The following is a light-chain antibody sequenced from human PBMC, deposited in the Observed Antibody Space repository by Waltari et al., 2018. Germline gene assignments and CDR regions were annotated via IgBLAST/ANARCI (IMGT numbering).Light chain of an antibody. Sequence: EIVLTQSPATLSLSPGERATPSCRARQSVSSYLAWYQQKPCQAPRLLIYDASNRATGIPARFSGSGSGTYFTLTISSLEPEDFAVYYCQQRSNWPLLTFGGGTKVEIK. CDR2: DAS. CDR1: QSVSSY. J-gene: IGKJ4*01. V-gene: IGKV3-11*01. CDR3: QQRSNWPLLT.